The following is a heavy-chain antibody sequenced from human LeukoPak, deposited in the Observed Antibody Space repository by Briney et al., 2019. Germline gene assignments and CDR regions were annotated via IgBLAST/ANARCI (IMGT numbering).Heavy chain of an antibody. CDR3: ARAAAAARDAFDI. D-gene: IGHD6-13*01. CDR1: GCSVSSGSYD. J-gene: IGHJ3*02. CDR2: IYYSGCT. Sequence: SENMSLTCTVAGCSVSSGSYDRRWIRQPPGKGLECIGYIYYSGCTNYNPCLKSRVTISVDTTKNQFSLKLSSVTAADTAVYYCARAAAAARDAFDIGGQGTMVTVSS. V-gene: IGHV4-61*01.